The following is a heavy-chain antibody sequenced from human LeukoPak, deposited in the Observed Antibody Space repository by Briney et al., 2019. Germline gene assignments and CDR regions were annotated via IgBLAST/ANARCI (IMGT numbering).Heavy chain of an antibody. V-gene: IGHV4-34*01. CDR2: INHSGST. J-gene: IGHJ4*02. Sequence: SETLSLTCAVYGGSFSGCYWSWIRQPPGKGLEWIGEINHSGSTNYNPSLKSRVTISVDTSKNQFSLKLSSVTAADTAVYYCARGSVITMEDYWGQGTLVTVSS. CDR1: GGSFSGCY. CDR3: ARGSVITMEDY. D-gene: IGHD3-10*01.